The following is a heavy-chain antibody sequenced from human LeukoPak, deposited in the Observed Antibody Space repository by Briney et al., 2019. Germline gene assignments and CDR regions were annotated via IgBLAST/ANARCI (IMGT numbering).Heavy chain of an antibody. CDR2: VYYTGRT. D-gene: IGHD1-26*01. V-gene: IGHV4-59*08. CDR3: ARTMSVSYDAFDL. Sequence: AYVYYTGRTLYNPSLESRVTISVDTSKTQFSLTVTSVTAADTAVYYCARTMSVSYDAFDLWGRGTTVTVSS. J-gene: IGHJ3*01.